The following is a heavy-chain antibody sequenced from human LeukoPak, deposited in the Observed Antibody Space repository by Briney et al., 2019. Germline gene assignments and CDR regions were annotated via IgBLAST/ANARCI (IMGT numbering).Heavy chain of an antibody. V-gene: IGHV4-59*01. D-gene: IGHD2-8*01. Sequence: SETLFLTCTVSGGSISSYYWSWIRQPPGKGLEWIGYIYYSGSTNYNPSLKSRVTISVDTSKNQFSLKLSSVTAADTAVYYCASGLYPYAFDYWGQGTLVTVSS. CDR2: IYYSGST. CDR3: ASGLYPYAFDY. J-gene: IGHJ4*02. CDR1: GGSISSYY.